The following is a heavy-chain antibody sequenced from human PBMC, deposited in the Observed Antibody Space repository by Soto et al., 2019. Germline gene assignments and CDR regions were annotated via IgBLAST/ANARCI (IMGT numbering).Heavy chain of an antibody. CDR1: GGTFNSYD. Sequence: GASVKVSCKASGGTFNSYDINWVRQAPGQGLEWMGGIIPIVETPKYAQKFQGRVTITADESTNTVYMELSSLRSEDTAMYYCARLSRPNQYDTSGFFKDNWFDPWGQGTLVTVSS. CDR3: ARLSRPNQYDTSGFFKDNWFDP. V-gene: IGHV1-69*13. CDR2: IIPIVETP. D-gene: IGHD3-22*01. J-gene: IGHJ5*02.